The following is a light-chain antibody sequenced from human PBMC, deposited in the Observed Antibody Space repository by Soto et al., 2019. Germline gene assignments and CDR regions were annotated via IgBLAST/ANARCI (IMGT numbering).Light chain of an antibody. CDR3: SSYSASNNFGV. CDR2: EVS. J-gene: IGLJ2*01. CDR1: SRDVGFYNF. V-gene: IGLV2-8*01. Sequence: QSALTQPPSASGSPGQSVTISCTGTSRDVGFYNFVSWFQQHPGKAPKLILYEVSKRPSGVPDRFFGSKSGNTASLTVSGLQPEVEADYYCSSYSASNNFGVFGEGTKLTVL.